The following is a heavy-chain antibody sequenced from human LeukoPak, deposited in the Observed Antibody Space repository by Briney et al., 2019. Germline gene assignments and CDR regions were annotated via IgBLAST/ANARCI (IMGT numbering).Heavy chain of an antibody. CDR3: ARAVRFDYYYGMDV. CDR1: GGSISSGGYY. V-gene: IGHV4-31*03. CDR2: IYYSGST. D-gene: IGHD3-16*01. J-gene: IGHJ6*04. Sequence: SETLSLTCTVSGGSISSGGYYWSWIRQHPGKGLEWIGYIYYSGSTYYNPSLKSRVTISVDTSKNQFSLKLSSVTAAGTAVYYCARAVRFDYYYGMDVWGKGTTVTVSS.